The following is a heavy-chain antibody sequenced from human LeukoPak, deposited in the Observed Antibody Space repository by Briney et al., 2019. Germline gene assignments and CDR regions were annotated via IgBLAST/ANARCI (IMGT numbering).Heavy chain of an antibody. Sequence: PGGSLRLSCAASGFTFSSYAMHWVRQAPGKGLEWVAVISYDGSNKYYADSVKGRFTISRDNSKNTLYLQMNSLRAEDTAVYYCATRRYSRESGYYFDYWGQGTLVTVSS. CDR3: ATRRYSRESGYYFDY. D-gene: IGHD6-13*01. CDR1: GFTFSSYA. CDR2: ISYDGSNK. J-gene: IGHJ4*02. V-gene: IGHV3-30*04.